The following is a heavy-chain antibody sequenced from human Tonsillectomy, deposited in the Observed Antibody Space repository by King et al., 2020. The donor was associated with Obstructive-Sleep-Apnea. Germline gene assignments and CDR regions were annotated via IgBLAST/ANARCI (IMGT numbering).Heavy chain of an antibody. D-gene: IGHD3-9*01. CDR1: GFSLTTSEVG. V-gene: IGHV2-5*02. Sequence: TLKESGPTLVKPTQTLTLTCTFSGFSLTTSEVGVGWIRQPPGKALEWLALIYWDDDKRYSPSLKNILTITKDTSKNQVVLTMTNIDPVDTATYYCAHNNGNTYDWGMDVWGQGTTVTVSS. J-gene: IGHJ6*02. CDR3: AHNNGNTYDWGMDV. CDR2: IYWDDDK.